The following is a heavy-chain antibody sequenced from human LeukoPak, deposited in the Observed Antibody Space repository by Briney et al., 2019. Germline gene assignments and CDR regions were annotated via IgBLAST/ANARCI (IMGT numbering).Heavy chain of an antibody. CDR3: ARHNYVFGGPDAFDI. J-gene: IGHJ3*02. V-gene: IGHV4-34*01. CDR1: GGSFSGYY. Sequence: PSETLSLTCAVYGGSFSGYYWSWIRQPPGKGLEWSGEINHSGSTNYNPSLKSRVTISVDTSKNQFSLKLSSVTAADTAVYYCARHNYVFGGPDAFDIWGQGTMVTVSS. CDR2: INHSGST. D-gene: IGHD3-16*01.